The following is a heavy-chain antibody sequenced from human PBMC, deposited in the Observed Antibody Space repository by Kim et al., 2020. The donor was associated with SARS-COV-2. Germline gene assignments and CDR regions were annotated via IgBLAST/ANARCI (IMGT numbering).Heavy chain of an antibody. CDR1: GGSFSGYY. CDR2: FIHSVST. J-gene: IGHJ4*02. Sequence: SETLSLTCAVYGGSFSGYYWSWIRQPPGKGLEWIGEFIHSVSTNYNPSLKSRVTISVNTSKNQFSLKLSAVTAAYTAVYYCSSVDTAMVALDYLGQGTLVTVSS. V-gene: IGHV4-34*12. CDR3: SSVDTAMVALDY. D-gene: IGHD5-18*01.